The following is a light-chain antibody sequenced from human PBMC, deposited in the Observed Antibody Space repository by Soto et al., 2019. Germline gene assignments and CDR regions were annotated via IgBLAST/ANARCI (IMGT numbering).Light chain of an antibody. CDR3: QQYNSYPS. CDR2: DVS. Sequence: DIQMTQSPPTLSASVGDSVTITCRASQRIGTWLAWYQLKPGKAPNLLIYDVSSLESGVPSRFSGSGSGTEFTLSISGLQPDDFATYYCQQYNSYPSFGGGTKVESK. CDR1: QRIGTW. J-gene: IGKJ4*01. V-gene: IGKV1-5*01.